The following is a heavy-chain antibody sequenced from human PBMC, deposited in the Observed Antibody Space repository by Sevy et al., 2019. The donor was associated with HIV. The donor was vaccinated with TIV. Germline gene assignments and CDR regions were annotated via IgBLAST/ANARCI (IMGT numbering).Heavy chain of an antibody. V-gene: IGHV1-18*01. CDR2: ISAYNGNT. CDR3: ARDGYCSGGSCYPNYYYGMDV. CDR1: GYTFTSYG. Sequence: ASVKVSCKASGYTFTSYGISWVRQAPGQGLEWMGWISAYNGNTNYAQKLQGRVTMTTDTSTSTAYMELRSLRSDDPAVYYCARDGYCSGGSCYPNYYYGMDVWGQGTTVTVSS. J-gene: IGHJ6*02. D-gene: IGHD2-15*01.